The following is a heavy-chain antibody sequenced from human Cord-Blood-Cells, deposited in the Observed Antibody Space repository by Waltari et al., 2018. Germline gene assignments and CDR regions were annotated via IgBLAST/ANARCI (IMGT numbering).Heavy chain of an antibody. CDR3: ARQILGYCSSTSCYVDAFDI. J-gene: IGHJ3*02. CDR2: IYYSGST. Sequence: QLQLQESGPGLVKPSESLSLTCTVSGGSISSSSYYWGWIRKHPGKGREWMGSIYYSGSTYYNHSLKSRVTISVDTSKNQCSLKLSSVTAADTAVYYCARQILGYCSSTSCYVDAFDIWGQGTMVTVSS. V-gene: IGHV4-39*01. CDR1: GGSISSSSYY. D-gene: IGHD2-2*01.